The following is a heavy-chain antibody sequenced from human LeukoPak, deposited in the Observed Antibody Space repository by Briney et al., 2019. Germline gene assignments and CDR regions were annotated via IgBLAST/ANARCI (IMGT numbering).Heavy chain of an antibody. D-gene: IGHD2-21*02. Sequence: SQTLSLTCTVSGGSISSGGYYWSWIRQPPGKGLEWIGEINHSGSTNYNPSLKSRVTISVDTSKNQFSLKLSSVTAADTAVYYCASTNCGGDCYRLSRAGPDFDYWGQGTLVTVSS. J-gene: IGHJ4*02. CDR1: GGSISSGGYY. CDR2: INHSGST. CDR3: ASTNCGGDCYRLSRAGPDFDY. V-gene: IGHV4-30-2*01.